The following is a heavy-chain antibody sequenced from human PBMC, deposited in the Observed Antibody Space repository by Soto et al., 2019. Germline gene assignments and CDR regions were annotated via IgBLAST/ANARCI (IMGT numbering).Heavy chain of an antibody. V-gene: IGHV2-70*11. J-gene: IGHJ6*03. CDR2: IDWDDDK. CDR3: ARSRRSGYYYYMDV. Sequence: SGPTLVNPTQTLTLTCTFSGFSLNTRGMCVSWIRQPPGKALQWLARIDWDDDKYYSTSLKTRLTISKDTSKNQVVLTMTNMDPVDTATYYCARSRRSGYYYYMDVWGKGTTVTVSS. D-gene: IGHD3-10*01. CDR1: GFSLNTRGMC.